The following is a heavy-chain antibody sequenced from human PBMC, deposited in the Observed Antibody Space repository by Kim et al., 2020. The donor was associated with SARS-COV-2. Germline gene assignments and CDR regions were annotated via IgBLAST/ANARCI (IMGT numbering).Heavy chain of an antibody. CDR3: ARVMIGELDY. D-gene: IGHD3-22*01. J-gene: IGHJ4*02. V-gene: IGHV3-64*01. CDR1: GFTFSSYA. Sequence: GGSLRLSCAASGFTFSSYAMHWVRQAPGKGLEYVSAISSNGGSTYYANSVKGRFTISRDNSKNTLYLQMGSLRAEDMAVYYCARVMIGELDYWGQGTLVT. CDR2: ISSNGGST.